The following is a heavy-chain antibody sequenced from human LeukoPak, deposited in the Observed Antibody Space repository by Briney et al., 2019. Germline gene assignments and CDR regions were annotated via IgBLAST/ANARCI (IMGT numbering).Heavy chain of an antibody. CDR2: INPWGGST. CDR3: ARVSVTTRDYYNMDV. J-gene: IGHJ6*02. Sequence: GASVKVSCKASGYTFTSYYMHWVRQAPGQGLEWMGVINPWGGSTSYAQKFQGRVTMTRDTSTSTVYMELSSLRSEDTAVYYCARVSVTTRDYYNMDVWGQGTTVTVSS. D-gene: IGHD4-17*01. V-gene: IGHV1-46*01. CDR1: GYTFTSYY.